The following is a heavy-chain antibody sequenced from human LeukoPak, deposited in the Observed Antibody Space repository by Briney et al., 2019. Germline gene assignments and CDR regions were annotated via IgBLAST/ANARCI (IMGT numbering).Heavy chain of an antibody. J-gene: IGHJ6*03. V-gene: IGHV4-59*08. CDR3: ARHVNWDFAFGCYYYYMDV. Sequence: PSETLSLTCTVSGGSIGSYYWSWIRQPPGKGLEWIGYISYGGSTNYNPSLKSRVTISVDTSKNQFSLKLSSVTAADTAVYYCARHVNWDFAFGCYYYYMDVWGKGTTVTVSS. CDR2: ISYGGST. CDR1: GGSIGSYY. D-gene: IGHD1-7*01.